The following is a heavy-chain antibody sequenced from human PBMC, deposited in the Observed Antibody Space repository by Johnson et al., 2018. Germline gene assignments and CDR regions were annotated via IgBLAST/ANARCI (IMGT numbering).Heavy chain of an antibody. D-gene: IGHD6-6*01. V-gene: IGHV4-34*01. CDR2: ITHSGST. J-gene: IGHJ6*03. CDR3: ARPRYSSSSGAMDV. CDR1: GGSFSGYY. Sequence: QERLQQGGAGLLKPSETLALACAVYGGSFSGYYWSWIRRPPGKGLEWIGEITHSGSTNDTPSLTSQVTISVDTSKNHFSLKLNSLTAADTAVYYCARPRYSSSSGAMDVWGKGTTVTVSS.